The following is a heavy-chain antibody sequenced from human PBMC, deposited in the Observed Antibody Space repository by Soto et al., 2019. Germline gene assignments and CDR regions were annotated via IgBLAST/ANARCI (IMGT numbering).Heavy chain of an antibody. V-gene: IGHV3-21*01. CDR3: ALGSGSDLDSYYYGMDF. CDR2: ISSSSSYI. Sequence: GGPLRLSCAASGFTFSSYSMNWVRQAPGKGLERVSSISSSSSYIYYADSVKGRFTISRDNAKNSLYLQRNSLRAEDTAVYYCALGSGSDLDSYYYGMDFWGKGSTVTVSS. D-gene: IGHD3-10*01. J-gene: IGHJ6*01. CDR1: GFTFSSYS.